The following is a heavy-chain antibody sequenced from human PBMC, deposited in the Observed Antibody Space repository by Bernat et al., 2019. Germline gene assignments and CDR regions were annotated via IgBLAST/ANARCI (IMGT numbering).Heavy chain of an antibody. J-gene: IGHJ4*02. CDR2: IYSGGST. D-gene: IGHD3-10*01. CDR3: ARDRPTG. CDR1: GLTVSSNY. V-gene: IGHV3-66*01. Sequence: EVQLVESGGGLVQPGGSLRLSCAASGLTVSSNYMSWVRQAPGKGLEWVSIIYSGGSTYYTDSVKDRFTISRDNSKNTLYLQMNSLRAEDTAVYYCARDRPTGWGQGTLVTVSS.